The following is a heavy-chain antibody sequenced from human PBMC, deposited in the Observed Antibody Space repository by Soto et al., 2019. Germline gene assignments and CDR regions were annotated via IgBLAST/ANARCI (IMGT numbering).Heavy chain of an antibody. CDR3: ARGESGDIVATDGP. D-gene: IGHD5-12*01. Sequence: SETLSLTCTVSGGSMSNYYGSWVRRPPGKGLEWIGYTYYSGSTSYNPSLKSRVTMSVDTSKNQFSLKLSSVTAADTAVYYCARGESGDIVATDGPWGQGTLVTVSS. J-gene: IGHJ5*02. V-gene: IGHV4-59*12. CDR2: TYYSGST. CDR1: GGSMSNYY.